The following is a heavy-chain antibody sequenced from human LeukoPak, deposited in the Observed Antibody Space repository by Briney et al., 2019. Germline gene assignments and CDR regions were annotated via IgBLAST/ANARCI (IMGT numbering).Heavy chain of an antibody. V-gene: IGHV3-48*03. CDR1: GFTFSSYE. CDR3: YGRCNWFDP. D-gene: IGHD3-10*02. Sequence: GGSLRLSCAATGFTFSSYEMNWVRQAPGKGLEWVSYISSSGSTIYYADSVKGRFTISRDNAKNSLYLQMNSLRAEDTAVYYCYGRCNWFDPWGQGTLVTVSS. J-gene: IGHJ5*02. CDR2: ISSSGSTI.